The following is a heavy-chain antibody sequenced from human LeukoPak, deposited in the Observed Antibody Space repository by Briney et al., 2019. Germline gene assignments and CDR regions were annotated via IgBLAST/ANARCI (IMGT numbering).Heavy chain of an antibody. Sequence: ASVKVSCKASGYIFTNYAMHWVRQAPGQRLEWMEWINGGNGNTKYSQEFQGRVTITRDTSASTAYMEVSSLRSEDMAVYYCARARYESRIWPKSRYDYYYYMDVWGKGTTVTVSS. D-gene: IGHD3-3*01. V-gene: IGHV1-3*03. CDR1: GYIFTNYA. CDR2: INGGNGNT. CDR3: ARARYESRIWPKSRYDYYYYMDV. J-gene: IGHJ6*03.